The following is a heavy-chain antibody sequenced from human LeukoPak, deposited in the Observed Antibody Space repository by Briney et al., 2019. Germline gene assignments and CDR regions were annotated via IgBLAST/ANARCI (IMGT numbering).Heavy chain of an antibody. Sequence: GGSLRLACSASGFTFSNYGMHWVRQAPGKGLEWVAIISNDGSHKYYGDSVKGRFTISRDNSKNSLYLQMYSLRPEDTAVYYCAKDRGGRGCGDYHYWGQGILVTVSS. CDR1: GFTFSNYG. CDR3: AKDRGGRGCGDYHY. J-gene: IGHJ4*02. V-gene: IGHV3-30*18. D-gene: IGHD4-17*01. CDR2: ISNDGSHK.